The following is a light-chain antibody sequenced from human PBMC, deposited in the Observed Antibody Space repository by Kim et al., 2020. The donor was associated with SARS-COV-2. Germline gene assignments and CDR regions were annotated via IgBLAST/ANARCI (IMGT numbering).Light chain of an antibody. Sequence: GQTVTISCSGGNSHNGSNTVIWYQQLPGSAPKMLIYSTADRPSGVTDRFSGSKSGTSASLALSGLQSADEADYYCAAWDDSLSAWVFGGGTQLTVL. CDR3: AAWDDSLSAWV. CDR1: NSHNGSNT. V-gene: IGLV1-44*01. CDR2: STA. J-gene: IGLJ3*02.